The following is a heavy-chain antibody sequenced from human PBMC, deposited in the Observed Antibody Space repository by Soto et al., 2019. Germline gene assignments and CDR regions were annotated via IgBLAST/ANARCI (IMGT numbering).Heavy chain of an antibody. CDR1: GGSISSSSYY. J-gene: IGHJ5*02. CDR3: ATLRPTNRDNFWFDP. V-gene: IGHV4-39*01. CDR2: IYYSGST. Sequence: SETLSLTCTVSGGSISSSSYYWGWIRQPPGKGLEWIGSIYYSGSTYYNPSLKSRVTISVDTSKNQFSLKLSSVTAADTAVYYCATLRPTNRDNFWFDPWGQGTLVTVSS. D-gene: IGHD1-1*01.